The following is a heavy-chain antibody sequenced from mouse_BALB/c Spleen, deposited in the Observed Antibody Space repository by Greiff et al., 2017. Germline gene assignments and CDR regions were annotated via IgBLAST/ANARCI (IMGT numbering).Heavy chain of an antibody. CDR3: ARNGGMGLRPFDY. J-gene: IGHJ2*01. D-gene: IGHD2-4*01. CDR1: GFSLSRYS. Sequence: VKLVESGPGLVAPSQSLSITCTVSGFSLSRYSVHWVRQPPGKGLEWLGMIWGGGSTDYNSALKSRLSISKDNYKSQVFLKMNSLQTDDTAMYYCARNGGMGLRPFDYWGQGTTLTVSS. V-gene: IGHV2-6-4*01. CDR2: IWGGGST.